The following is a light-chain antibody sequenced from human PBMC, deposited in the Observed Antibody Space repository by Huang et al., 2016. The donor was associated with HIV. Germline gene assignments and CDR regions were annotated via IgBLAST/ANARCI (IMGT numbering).Light chain of an antibody. V-gene: IGKV4-1*01. CDR3: QQYYSSWT. CDR1: QSVLSSSNKKNY. CDR2: WAS. J-gene: IGKJ1*01. Sequence: DIVMTQSPDSLAVSLGERATINCKSSQSVLSSSNKKNYLAWYQHKPGQPPKLLIYWASTREFVVPDRFSGSGSGADFTLTISNLQAEDVAVYYCQQYYSSWTFGRGTKVEIK.